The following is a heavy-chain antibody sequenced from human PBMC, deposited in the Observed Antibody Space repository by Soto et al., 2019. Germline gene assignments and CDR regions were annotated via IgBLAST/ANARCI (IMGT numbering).Heavy chain of an antibody. Sequence: KPGGSLRLSCAASGFTFSSCSMNWVRQAPGKGLEWVSSIDSSSSYIHYADSVKGRFTISRDNAKNSLYLQMNSLRAEDTAVYYCATISGTTRWDDYWGQGTLVTVSS. CDR1: GFTFSSCS. CDR2: IDSSSSYI. J-gene: IGHJ4*02. V-gene: IGHV3-21*01. CDR3: ATISGTTRWDDY. D-gene: IGHD1-20*01.